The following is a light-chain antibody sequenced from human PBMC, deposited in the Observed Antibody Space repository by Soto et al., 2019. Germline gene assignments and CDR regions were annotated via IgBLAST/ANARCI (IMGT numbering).Light chain of an antibody. J-gene: IGLJ2*01. CDR1: SSNIGRRF. V-gene: IGLV1-47*02. CDR2: SNN. CDR3: AAWDDSLSGPV. Sequence: SVLTQPPSASATPGQRVAISCSGSSSNIGRRFVSWYQHLPGTAPKLLIYSNNQRPSGVPDRFSGSKSGTSASLAISGLRSDDEADYYCAAWDDSLSGPVFGGGTQLTVL.